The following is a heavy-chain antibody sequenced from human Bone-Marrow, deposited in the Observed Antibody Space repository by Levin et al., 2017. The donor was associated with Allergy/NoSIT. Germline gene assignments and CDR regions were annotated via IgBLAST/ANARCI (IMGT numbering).Heavy chain of an antibody. CDR3: AKRWGYFDY. D-gene: IGHD1-26*01. CDR2: ISGSGGST. J-gene: IGHJ4*02. CDR1: GFTFSSYA. V-gene: IGHV3-23*01. Sequence: GESLKISCAASGFTFSSYAMSWVRQAPGKGLEWVSAISGSGGSTYYADSVKGRFTISRDNSKNTLYLQMNGLRAEDTAVYYCAKRWGYFDYWGQGTLVTVSS.